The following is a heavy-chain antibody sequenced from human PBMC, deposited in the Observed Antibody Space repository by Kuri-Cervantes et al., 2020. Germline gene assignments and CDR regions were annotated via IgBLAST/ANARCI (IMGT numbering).Heavy chain of an antibody. J-gene: IGHJ5*02. CDR3: ASSSSWYVGGWFDP. CDR2: TKQDASEE. Sequence: GGSLRLSCAASGFTFSNYWMSWVRQAPGKGLEWVANTKQDASEESYVDSVRGRFTISRDNSKNTLYLQMNSLRAEDTAVYYCASSSSWYVGGWFDPWGQGTLVTVSS. V-gene: IGHV3-7*02. CDR1: GFTFSNYW. D-gene: IGHD6-13*01.